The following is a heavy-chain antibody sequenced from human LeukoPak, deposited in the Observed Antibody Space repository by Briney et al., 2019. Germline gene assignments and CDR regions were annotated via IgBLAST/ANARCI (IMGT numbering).Heavy chain of an antibody. CDR2: ISWDGGST. J-gene: IGHJ4*02. D-gene: IGHD6-19*01. CDR3: AKEGPGIAVAGLDY. CDR1: GFTLDDYT. Sequence: GGSLRLSCAASGFTLDDYTMHWVRQAPGKGLEWVSLISWDGGSTYYADSVKGRFTISRDNSKNSLYLQMNSLRTEDTALYYCAKEGPGIAVAGLDYWGQGTLVTVSS. V-gene: IGHV3-43*01.